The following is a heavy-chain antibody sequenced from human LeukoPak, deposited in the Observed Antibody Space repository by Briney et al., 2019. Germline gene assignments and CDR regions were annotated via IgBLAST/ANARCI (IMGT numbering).Heavy chain of an antibody. V-gene: IGHV3-7*01. J-gene: IGHJ3*02. CDR3: ARVSRFGGGAFDI. CDR2: IKQEGSEK. Sequence: GGSLRLSCAASGFTFSSYWMSWVRQAPGKGLEWVANIKQEGSEKYYVDSVKGRFTISRDNAKNSLYLQMNSLRAEDTAVYYCARVSRFGGGAFDIWGQGTMVTVSS. CDR1: GFTFSSYW. D-gene: IGHD3-10*01.